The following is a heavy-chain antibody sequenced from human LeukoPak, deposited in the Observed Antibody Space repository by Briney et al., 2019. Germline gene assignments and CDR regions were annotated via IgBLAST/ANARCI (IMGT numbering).Heavy chain of an antibody. CDR2: INWNGGST. D-gene: IGHD3-22*01. CDR1: GFTFDDYG. CDR3: ARDRRYYYDSSGYYPNYFDY. V-gene: IGHV3-20*04. J-gene: IGHJ4*02. Sequence: GGSLRLSCAASGFTFDDYGMSWVRHAPGKGLEWVSGINWNGGSTGYADSVKGRFTISRDNAKNSLYLQMNSLRAEDTALYYCARDRRYYYDSSGYYPNYFDYWGQGTLVTVSS.